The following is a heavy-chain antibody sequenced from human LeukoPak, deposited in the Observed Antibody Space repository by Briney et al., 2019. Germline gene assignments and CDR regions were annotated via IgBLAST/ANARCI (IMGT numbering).Heavy chain of an antibody. CDR3: AKDAVGSQRPNYGSRVPDV. V-gene: IGHV3-23*01. J-gene: IGHJ6*04. Sequence: GGSLRLSCAASGFTFSSYAMSWVRQAPGKGLEWVSAISGSGGSTYYADSVKGRFTISRDNSKNALYLQMNSLRAEDTAVYYCAKDAVGSQRPNYGSRVPDVWDKGATVTVSS. D-gene: IGHD4-17*01. CDR2: ISGSGGST. CDR1: GFTFSSYA.